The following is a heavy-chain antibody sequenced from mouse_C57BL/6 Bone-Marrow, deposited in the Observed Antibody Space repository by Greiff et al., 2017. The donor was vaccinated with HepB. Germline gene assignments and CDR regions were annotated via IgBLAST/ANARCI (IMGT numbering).Heavy chain of an antibody. CDR1: GFNIKNTY. D-gene: IGHD4-1*01. J-gene: IGHJ2*01. CDR2: IDPANGNT. CDR3: AKGANWAPLFDY. Sequence: EVQLVESVAELVRPGASVKLSCTASGFNIKNTYMHWVKQRPEQGLEWIGRIDPANGNTKYAPKFQGKATITADTSSNTAYLQLSSLTSEDTAIYYCAKGANWAPLFDYWGQGTTLTVSS. V-gene: IGHV14-3*01.